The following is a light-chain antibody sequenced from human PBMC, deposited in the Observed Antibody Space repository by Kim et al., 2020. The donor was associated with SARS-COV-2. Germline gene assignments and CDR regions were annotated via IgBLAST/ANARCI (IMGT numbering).Light chain of an antibody. J-gene: IGKJ4*01. V-gene: IGKV3-11*01. CDR1: QSISTY. CDR2: DAS. CDR3: QQRSDWPLT. Sequence: SLAPGERATLSCRASQSISTYLAWYQQRPGQAPRLLIYDASSRATGIPGRFSGGGSGTDFTLTISSLEPEDFAVYYCQQRSDWPLTFGGGTKLEI.